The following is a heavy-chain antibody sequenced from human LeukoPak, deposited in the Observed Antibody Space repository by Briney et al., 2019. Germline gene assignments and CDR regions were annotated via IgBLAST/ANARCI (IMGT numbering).Heavy chain of an antibody. CDR1: GFTFSSYA. V-gene: IGHV3-23*01. CDR3: AKDGKGAPVAGTGYFDY. J-gene: IGHJ4*02. CDR2: ISGSGGNT. D-gene: IGHD6-19*01. Sequence: GASLRLSCAASGFTFSSYAMSWVRQAPGKGPEWVSVISGSGGNTYYADSVKGRFTISRDNSKNTLYLQMNSLGAEDTAIYYCAKDGKGAPVAGTGYFDYWGQGTLVTVSS.